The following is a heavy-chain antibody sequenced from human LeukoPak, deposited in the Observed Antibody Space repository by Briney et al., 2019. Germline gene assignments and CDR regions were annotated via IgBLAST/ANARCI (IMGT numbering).Heavy chain of an antibody. D-gene: IGHD3-3*01. Sequence: PSETLSLTCTVSGGSISSSSYYWGWIRQPPGKGLEWTGSIYYSGSTYYNPSLKSRVTISVDTSKNQFSLKLSSVTAADTAVYYCAVELTIFGVVTNHPLDYWGQGTLVTVSS. CDR2: IYYSGST. J-gene: IGHJ4*02. CDR3: AVELTIFGVVTNHPLDY. V-gene: IGHV4-39*01. CDR1: GGSISSSSYY.